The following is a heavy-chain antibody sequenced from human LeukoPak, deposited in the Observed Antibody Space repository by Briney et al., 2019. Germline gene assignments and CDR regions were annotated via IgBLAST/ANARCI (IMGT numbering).Heavy chain of an antibody. D-gene: IGHD5-24*01. CDR1: GGSFSGYY. V-gene: IGHV4-34*01. Sequence: PSETLSLTCAVYGGSFSGYYWSWIRQPQRKGLEWIGEINHSGSTNYNPSLKSRVTISVDTSKNQFSLRLNSVTAADTAVYYCARDRTGEMGGSWYFALWGRGTLVTVSS. CDR3: ARDRTGEMGGSWYFAL. J-gene: IGHJ2*01. CDR2: INHSGST.